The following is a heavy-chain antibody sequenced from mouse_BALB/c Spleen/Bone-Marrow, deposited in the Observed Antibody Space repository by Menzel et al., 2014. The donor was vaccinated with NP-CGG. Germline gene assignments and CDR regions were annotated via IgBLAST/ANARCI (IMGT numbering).Heavy chain of an antibody. Sequence: DVKLEESGGGLVQPGGSLKLSCAASGFDFSSYWMSWVRQAPGKGLEWIGEINPDSRTINYSPSLKDRFIISRDNAKNTLYLRLNKVESEDTALYGCARPDYYGYLNYWGQGTTLTVSS. CDR1: GFDFSSYW. V-gene: IGHV4-1*02. J-gene: IGHJ2*01. CDR3: ARPDYYGYLNY. D-gene: IGHD1-1*01. CDR2: INPDSRTI.